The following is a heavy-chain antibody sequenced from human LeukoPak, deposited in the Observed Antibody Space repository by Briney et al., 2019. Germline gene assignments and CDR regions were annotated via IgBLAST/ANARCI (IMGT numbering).Heavy chain of an antibody. CDR1: GYSISNGYF. V-gene: IGHV4-38-2*02. J-gene: IGHJ5*02. CDR2: IYNSGST. CDR3: ARAYSSSWYFNWFDP. D-gene: IGHD6-13*01. Sequence: SETLSLTCTVSGYSISNGYFWGWIRQPPGKGLEWIGTIYNSGSTYYNASLESRVTISVDTSKDQFSLKLSSVTAADTAVYYCARAYSSSWYFNWFDPWGQGTLVTVSS.